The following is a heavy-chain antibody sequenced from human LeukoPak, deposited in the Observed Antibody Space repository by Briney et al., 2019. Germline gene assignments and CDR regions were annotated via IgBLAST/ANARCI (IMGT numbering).Heavy chain of an antibody. CDR2: IIPMFGTA. D-gene: IGHD3-3*01. CDR1: GGAFSNYA. J-gene: IGHJ1*01. V-gene: IGHV1-69*13. CDR3: ARAWDNSDYTRAVYFQH. Sequence: ASVKVSCKASGGAFSNYAISWVRQAPGQGLEWMGGIIPMFGTADYAQKFQGRVTITADESTSTAYIELSSLRSEDTAVYFCARAWDNSDYTRAVYFQHWGQGTLVTVSS.